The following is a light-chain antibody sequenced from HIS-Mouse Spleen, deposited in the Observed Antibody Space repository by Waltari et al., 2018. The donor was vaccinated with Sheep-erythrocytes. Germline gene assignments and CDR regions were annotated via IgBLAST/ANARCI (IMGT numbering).Light chain of an antibody. J-gene: IGLJ1*01. V-gene: IGLV1-44*01. CDR2: SNN. CDR3: AAWDDSLNGYV. Sequence: QSVLTQPPSASGTTGQRVTISCSGSSSNIGTNTVTWYQQLPGTAPKLLIYSNNQRPSGVPDRFSGSKSGTSASLAISGLQSEDEADYYCAAWDDSLNGYVFGTGTKVTVL. CDR1: SSNIGTNT.